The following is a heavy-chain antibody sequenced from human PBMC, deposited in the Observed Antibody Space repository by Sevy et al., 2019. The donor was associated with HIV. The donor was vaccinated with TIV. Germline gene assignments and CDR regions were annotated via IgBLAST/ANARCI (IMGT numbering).Heavy chain of an antibody. D-gene: IGHD3-16*01. V-gene: IGHV1-58*01. J-gene: IGHJ3*02. CDR3: AAEDTTRFGGPVRAFDI. CDR1: GLPFANSA. Sequence: ASVKVSCKASGLPFANSAVQWVRQTRGQRLEWIGWIVVGRAITNYAQKFQDTVTFTRDLSTSTAYMELSSLRSEDSAVYYCAAEDTTRFGGPVRAFDIWGQGTMVTVSS. CDR2: IVVGRAIT.